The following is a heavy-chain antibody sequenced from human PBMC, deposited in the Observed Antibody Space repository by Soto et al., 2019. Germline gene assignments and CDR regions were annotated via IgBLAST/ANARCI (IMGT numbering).Heavy chain of an antibody. J-gene: IGHJ5*02. CDR2: INHSGST. CDR3: ARKITIFGVVIPRFDP. D-gene: IGHD3-3*01. CDR1: GGSFSGYY. Sequence: SETLSLTCAVYGGSFSGYYWSWIRQPPGKGLEWIGEINHSGSTNYNPSLKSRVTISVDTSKNQFSLKLSSVTAADTAVYYCARKITIFGVVIPRFDPWGQGTLVTVSS. V-gene: IGHV4-34*01.